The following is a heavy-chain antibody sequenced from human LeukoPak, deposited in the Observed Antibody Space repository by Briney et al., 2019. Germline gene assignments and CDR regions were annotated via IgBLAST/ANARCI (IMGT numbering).Heavy chain of an antibody. Sequence: SVTLSLTCTVSVPSISSYYWIWLTQPPGKGREGIGYIPYSGSTNYNRSSKSRVTISADTSKNQFCLKVTSVTAAETGVYDCARDTMGDGYGDFDYWGQGTLVTVSS. J-gene: IGHJ4*02. D-gene: IGHD2-21*02. CDR2: IPYSGST. CDR1: VPSISSYY. CDR3: ARDTMGDGYGDFDY. V-gene: IGHV4-59*01.